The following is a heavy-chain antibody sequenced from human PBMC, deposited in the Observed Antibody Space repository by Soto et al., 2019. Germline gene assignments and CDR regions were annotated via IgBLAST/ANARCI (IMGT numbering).Heavy chain of an antibody. J-gene: IGHJ5*02. CDR2: IYYTGST. D-gene: IGHD2-21*02. Sequence: SETLSLTCTVSGASIRSTDYYWSWIRQAPGKGLEWIGYIYYTGSTYYNPSLMSRLTISVDTSKNQFSLKLTSVTAAETAVYYCVRTARQGAVAPHWFDRWGQGTQVTVSS. CDR1: GASIRSTDYY. CDR3: VRTARQGAVAPHWFDR. V-gene: IGHV4-30-4*01.